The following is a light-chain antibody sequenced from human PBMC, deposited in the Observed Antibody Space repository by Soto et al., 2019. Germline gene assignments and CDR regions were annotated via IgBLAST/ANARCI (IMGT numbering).Light chain of an antibody. CDR1: SGHSTYI. V-gene: IGLV4-60*02. CDR2: LDRSGSY. CDR3: ETWYSNTHKV. Sequence: QSVLTQSSSASASLGSSVKLTCILSSGHSTYIIAWHQQQPGKAPRFLMTLDRSGSYNRGSGVPDRFSGSSSAADRYLPISTLQFEDEGDYYCETWYSNTHKVFGGGTKLTVL. J-gene: IGLJ3*02.